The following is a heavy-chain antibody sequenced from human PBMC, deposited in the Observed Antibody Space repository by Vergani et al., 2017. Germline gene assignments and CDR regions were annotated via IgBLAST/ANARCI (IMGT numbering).Heavy chain of an antibody. D-gene: IGHD6-6*01. Sequence: QVQLQQRGAGRLKPSETLSLTCAVYCGSFSGYYWSWIRQPPGKGLEWIGEIKHSGSTNYNPSLKSRVTISVDTSKNQFSLKLRSVTAADTAVYYCTRSGKPRMVACRPFYWCFDLWGRGTLVTVSS. CDR3: TRSGKPRMVACRPFYWCFDL. V-gene: IGHV4-34*01. CDR2: IKHSGST. CDR1: CGSFSGYY. J-gene: IGHJ2*01.